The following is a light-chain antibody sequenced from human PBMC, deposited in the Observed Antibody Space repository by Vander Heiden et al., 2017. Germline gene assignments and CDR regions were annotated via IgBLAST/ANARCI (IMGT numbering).Light chain of an antibody. CDR2: DVN. CDR3: SSYRSSSTLGV. CDR1: SSDVGGYTY. J-gene: IGLJ3*02. V-gene: IGLV2-14*01. Sequence: QSALTQPASVSGSPGQSITISCTGTSSDVGGYTYVSWYQQHPGKAPKLMIYDVNNRPSGVSDRFSASKSGNTASLTISGLQPEDEADYYCSSYRSSSTLGVFGGGTKLTVL.